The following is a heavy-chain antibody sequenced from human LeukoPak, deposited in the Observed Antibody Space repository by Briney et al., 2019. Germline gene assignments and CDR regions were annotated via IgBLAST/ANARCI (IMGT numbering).Heavy chain of an antibody. J-gene: IGHJ5*02. D-gene: IGHD5-24*01. Sequence: PGGSLRLSCADSGLTFRTSAMHWVRQAPGKGLEWVAVVSFDGSNENYADSVRGRFIISRDNSKNTSYLQMSGLRREDTAMYYCARGVGYTLVSWGQGTLVTVSS. CDR2: VSFDGSNE. CDR3: ARGVGYTLVS. V-gene: IGHV3-30-3*01. CDR1: GLTFRTSA.